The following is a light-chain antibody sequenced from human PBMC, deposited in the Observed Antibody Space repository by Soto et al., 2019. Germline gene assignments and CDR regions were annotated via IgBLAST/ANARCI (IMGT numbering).Light chain of an antibody. Sequence: EIVLTQSPGTLSLSPGERATLSCRASQSVSSSYLAWYQQKPCQAPRLLIYDASSRATGIPDRFSGSGSGTDFTFTISRLEPEDFAVYYCQQYGSSPRTFGQGTKVDIK. CDR3: QQYGSSPRT. CDR2: DAS. J-gene: IGKJ1*01. V-gene: IGKV3-20*01. CDR1: QSVSSSY.